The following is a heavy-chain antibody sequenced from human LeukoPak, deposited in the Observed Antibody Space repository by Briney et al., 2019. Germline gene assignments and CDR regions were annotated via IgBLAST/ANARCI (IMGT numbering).Heavy chain of an antibody. Sequence: SETLSLTCTVSGGSISSYYWSWIRQPPGKGLEWIGYIYYSGSTNYNTSLKSRVTISVDTSKNQFSLKLSSVTAADTAVYYCARAIGTEIVVVPAAEGWFDPWGQGTLVTVSS. D-gene: IGHD2-2*01. CDR2: IYYSGST. J-gene: IGHJ5*02. CDR1: GGSISSYY. V-gene: IGHV4-59*01. CDR3: ARAIGTEIVVVPAAEGWFDP.